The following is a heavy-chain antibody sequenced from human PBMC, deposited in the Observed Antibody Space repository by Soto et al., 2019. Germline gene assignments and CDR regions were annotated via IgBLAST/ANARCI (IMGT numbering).Heavy chain of an antibody. CDR2: IDPSDSYT. Sequence: GESLKISCKGSGYSFTSYWISWVRQMPGKGLEWMGRIDPSDSYTNYSPSFQGHVTISADKSISTAYLQWSSLKASDTAMYYCAILLTCGSGSYLIYFWGQGSLVTVSS. CDR3: AILLTCGSGSYLIYF. V-gene: IGHV5-10-1*01. CDR1: GYSFTSYW. D-gene: IGHD3-10*01. J-gene: IGHJ4*02.